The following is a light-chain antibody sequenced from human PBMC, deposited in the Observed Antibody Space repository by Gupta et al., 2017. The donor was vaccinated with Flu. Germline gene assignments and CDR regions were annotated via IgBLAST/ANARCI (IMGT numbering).Light chain of an antibody. J-gene: IGKJ3*01. CDR3: QQHAGSPFT. V-gene: IGKV3-20*01. Sequence: VLTQSPGPLLLSPGERATLSCRASQCLSGALAWYQQKPGQAPRLLIFSASGRATGTPGRFSGSGSGTDFTLTISRLEPEDFAVYYCQQHAGSPFTFGPGTTVDIK. CDR2: SAS. CDR1: QCLSGA.